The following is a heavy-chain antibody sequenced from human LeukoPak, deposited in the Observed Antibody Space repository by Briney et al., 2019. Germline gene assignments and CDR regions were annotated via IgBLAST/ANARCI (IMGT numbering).Heavy chain of an antibody. Sequence: NPGGSLRLSCAASGFTFSSYSMNWVRQAPGKGLEWVSSISSSSSYTYYADSVKGRFTISRDNAKNSLYLQMNSLRAEDTAVYYCARGVRRLPFDYWGQGTLVTVSS. CDR2: ISSSSSYT. CDR3: ARGVRRLPFDY. V-gene: IGHV3-21*01. CDR1: GFTFSSYS. D-gene: IGHD6-25*01. J-gene: IGHJ4*02.